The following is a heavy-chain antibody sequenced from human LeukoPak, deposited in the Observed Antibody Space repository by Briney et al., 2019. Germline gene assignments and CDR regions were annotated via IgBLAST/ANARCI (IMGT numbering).Heavy chain of an antibody. CDR1: GYTFTGYY. CDR3: ARVHSRRLLQWLFAY. Sequence: ASVKVSCKASGYTFTGYYMDWVRQAPGQGLEWMGWINPNSGGTNYAQKFQGRVSMTRDTAISTTYLELSRLRSADTAVYYCARVHSRRLLQWLFAYWGQGTLAPVSP. V-gene: IGHV1-2*02. CDR2: INPNSGGT. D-gene: IGHD3-3*01. J-gene: IGHJ4*02.